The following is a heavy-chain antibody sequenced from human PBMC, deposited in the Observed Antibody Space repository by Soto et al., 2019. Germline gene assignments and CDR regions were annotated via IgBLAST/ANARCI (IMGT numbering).Heavy chain of an antibody. J-gene: IGHJ4*02. CDR2: ISGSGSST. D-gene: IGHD1-26*01. Sequence: GGSLRLSCAASGFTFNKYAMNWVRQAPGKGLEWVSTISGSGSSTYYADSVKGRFTISRDNSKNTLYLQMNSLRAEDTAVYYCAKDNIVGATAWFDYWGQGTQVTVSS. CDR3: AKDNIVGATAWFDY. V-gene: IGHV3-23*01. CDR1: GFTFNKYA.